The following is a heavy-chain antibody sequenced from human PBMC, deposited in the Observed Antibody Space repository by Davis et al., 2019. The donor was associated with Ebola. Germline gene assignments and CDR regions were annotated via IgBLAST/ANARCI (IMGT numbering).Heavy chain of an antibody. CDR3: ARGQLTSNIVVVTASHFDY. CDR2: INHSGSS. D-gene: IGHD2-21*02. Sequence: GSLRLSCAVYGGSFSGYYWSWIRQPPGKGLEWIGEINHSGSSNYNPSLKSRVTILVDTSKNQFSLKLSSVTAADTAVYYCARGQLTSNIVVVTASHFDYWGQGTLVTVSS. J-gene: IGHJ4*02. CDR1: GGSFSGYY. V-gene: IGHV4-34*01.